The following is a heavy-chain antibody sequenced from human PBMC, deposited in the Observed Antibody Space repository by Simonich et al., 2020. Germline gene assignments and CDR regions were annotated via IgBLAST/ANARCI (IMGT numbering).Heavy chain of an antibody. V-gene: IGHV4-34*01. CDR1: VGSFRGYY. Sequence: QVQLQQQGAGLLKPSSTLSLTCAVYVGSFRGYYWSCIRQPPGKGLEWIGEINHSGRTNYNPSLKSRVTISVDTSKNQFSLKLSSVTAADTAVYDCARHTVKSIAATNYYYGMDVWGQGTTVTVSS. CDR3: ARHTVKSIAATNYYYGMDV. J-gene: IGHJ6*02. CDR2: INHSGRT. D-gene: IGHD6-13*01.